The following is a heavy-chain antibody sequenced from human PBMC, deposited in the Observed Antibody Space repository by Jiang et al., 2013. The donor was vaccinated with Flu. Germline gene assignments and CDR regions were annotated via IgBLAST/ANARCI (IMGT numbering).Heavy chain of an antibody. CDR2: IYNMGH. CDR3: ATFYSGWYVDS. V-gene: IGHV4-4*02. J-gene: IGHJ4*02. CDR1: GDSISRSNW. Sequence: PGLVKPSGTLSLTCDVSGDSISRSNWWSWVRQSPGKGLEWIGIIYNMGHPLQPSLKSRVTISLDTSNNQFSLQLTSVIAADTALYYCATFYSGWYVDSWGQGTLVTVSS. D-gene: IGHD6-19*01.